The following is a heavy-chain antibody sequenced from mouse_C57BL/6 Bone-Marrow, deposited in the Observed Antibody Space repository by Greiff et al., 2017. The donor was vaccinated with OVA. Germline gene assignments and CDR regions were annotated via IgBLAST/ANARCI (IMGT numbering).Heavy chain of an antibody. CDR2: ISDGGSYT. J-gene: IGHJ3*01. CDR3: ARDDGYYRTSWFAY. D-gene: IGHD2-3*01. Sequence: EVQLVESGGGLVKPGGSLKLSCAASGFTFSSYAMSWVRQTPEKRLEWVATISDGGSYTYYPDNVKGRFTISRDNAKNNLYLQMSHLKSEDTAMYYCARDDGYYRTSWFAYWGQGTLVTVSA. CDR1: GFTFSSYA. V-gene: IGHV5-4*01.